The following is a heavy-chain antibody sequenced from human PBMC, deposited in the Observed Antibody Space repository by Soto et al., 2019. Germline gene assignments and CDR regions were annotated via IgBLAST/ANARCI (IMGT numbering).Heavy chain of an antibody. CDR3: ARSSAYGDPYYYYCGMDV. Sequence: QVQLVESGGGVVQPGRSLRLSCAASGFTFSSYGMHWVRQAPGKGLEWVAVIWYDGSNKYYADSVKGRFTISRDNSKNTLYLQMNGLRAEDTAVYYCARSSAYGDPYYYYCGMDVWGQGTTVTVSS. J-gene: IGHJ6*02. CDR1: GFTFSSYG. CDR2: IWYDGSNK. D-gene: IGHD4-17*01. V-gene: IGHV3-33*01.